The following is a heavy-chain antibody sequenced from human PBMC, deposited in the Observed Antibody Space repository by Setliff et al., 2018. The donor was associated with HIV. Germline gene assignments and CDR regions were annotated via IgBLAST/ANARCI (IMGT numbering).Heavy chain of an antibody. D-gene: IGHD3-22*01. CDR3: AREIPYSYGGRGHPL. CDR2: IFHSGDT. CDR1: GVSVGSGDYY. Sequence: PSETLSLTCSVSGVSVGSGDYYWHWIRQHPEKALEWIGYIFHSGDTYYNPSLKSRISMSVDTSKNQFSLELTSLTAADTAVYYCAREIPYSYGGRGHPLWGQGTLVTVSS. J-gene: IGHJ4*02. V-gene: IGHV4-31*03.